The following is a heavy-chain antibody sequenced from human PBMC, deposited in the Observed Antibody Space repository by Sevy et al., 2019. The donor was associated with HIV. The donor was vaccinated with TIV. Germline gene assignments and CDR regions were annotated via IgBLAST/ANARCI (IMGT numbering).Heavy chain of an antibody. V-gene: IGHV3-9*01. CDR3: AKAALGGSIRWMGMDV. D-gene: IGHD1-26*01. Sequence: GGSLRLSCAASGFTFDDYAMHWFRQAPGKGLEWVSGISWNSGSIWYADSVKGRFTISRDNAKNSLYLQMNSLRTEDTASYYCAKAALGGSIRWMGMDVWGQGTTVTVSS. CDR2: ISWNSGSI. J-gene: IGHJ6*02. CDR1: GFTFDDYA.